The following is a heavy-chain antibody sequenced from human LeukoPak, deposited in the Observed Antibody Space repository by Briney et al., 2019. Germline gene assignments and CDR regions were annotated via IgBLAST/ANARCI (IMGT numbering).Heavy chain of an antibody. V-gene: IGHV1-18*01. Sequence: ASVKVSCKASGGTFSSYAISWVRQAPGQGLEWMGWISAYNGNTNYAQKLQGRVTMTTDTSTSTAYMELRSLGSDDTAVYYCAREWFGGEAAFDIWGQGTMVTVSS. CDR2: ISAYNGNT. J-gene: IGHJ3*02. CDR1: GGTFSSYA. CDR3: AREWFGGEAAFDI. D-gene: IGHD3-10*01.